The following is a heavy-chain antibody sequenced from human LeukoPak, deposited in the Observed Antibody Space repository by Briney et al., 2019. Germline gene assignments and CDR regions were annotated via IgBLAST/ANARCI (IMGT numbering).Heavy chain of an antibody. V-gene: IGHV4-59*08. Sequence: SETLSLTCTVSGGSISSYYWSWIRQPPGKGLEWIGYIYYSGSTNYNPSLKSRVTILVDTSKNQFSLKLSSVTAADTAVYYCARRSHMTTVYFDYWGQGTLVTVSS. CDR1: GGSISSYY. CDR3: ARRSHMTTVYFDY. J-gene: IGHJ4*02. D-gene: IGHD4-17*01. CDR2: IYYSGST.